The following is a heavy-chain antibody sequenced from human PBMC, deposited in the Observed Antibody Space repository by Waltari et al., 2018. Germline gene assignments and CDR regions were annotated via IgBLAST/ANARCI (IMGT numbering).Heavy chain of an antibody. Sequence: QVQLVQSGAEVKKPGSSVKVSCKASGGTFSSYAISWVRQAPGQGLEWMGGIIPTFGTANYAQKFQGRVTITADESTSTAYMELSSLRSEDTAVYYCARVRCSSTSCLPKYGMDVWGQGTTVTVSS. V-gene: IGHV1-69*01. D-gene: IGHD2-2*01. CDR3: ARVRCSSTSCLPKYGMDV. CDR1: GGTFSSYA. J-gene: IGHJ6*02. CDR2: IIPTFGTA.